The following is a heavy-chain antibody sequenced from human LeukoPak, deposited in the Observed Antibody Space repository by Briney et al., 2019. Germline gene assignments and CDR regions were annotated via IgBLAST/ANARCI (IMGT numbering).Heavy chain of an antibody. V-gene: IGHV4-61*02. D-gene: IGHD4-11*01. CDR2: IYTSGST. Sequence: SQTLSLTCTVSGGSISSGSYYWSWIRQPAGKGLEWIGRIYTSGSTNYNPSLKSRVTISVDTSKNQFSLKLSSVTAADTAVYYCAREGYSRFGTPFDYWGQGTLVTVSS. CDR3: AREGYSRFGTPFDY. CDR1: GGSISSGSYY. J-gene: IGHJ4*02.